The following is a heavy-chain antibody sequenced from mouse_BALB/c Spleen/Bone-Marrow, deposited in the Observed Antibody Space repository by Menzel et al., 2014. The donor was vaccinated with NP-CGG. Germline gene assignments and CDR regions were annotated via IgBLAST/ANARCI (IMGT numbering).Heavy chain of an antibody. Sequence: VQLQESGPGLVAPSQSLSITCTVSGFSLTSYGVHWVRQPPGKGLEWLGVIWAGGSTNYNSALMSRLSISKDNSKSQVFVKMNSLQTDDTAMYYCARVIRYESYFDYWGQGTTLTVSS. CDR2: IWAGGST. D-gene: IGHD2-14*01. V-gene: IGHV2-9*02. CDR3: ARVIRYESYFDY. CDR1: GFSLTSYG. J-gene: IGHJ2*01.